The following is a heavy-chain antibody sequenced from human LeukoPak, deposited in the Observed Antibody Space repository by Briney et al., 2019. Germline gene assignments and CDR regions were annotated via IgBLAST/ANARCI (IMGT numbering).Heavy chain of an antibody. CDR2: ISAGNGKT. CDR3: ARDYGIYYDSSGYYY. CDR1: GYTFTSYA. Sequence: GASVKVSCKASGYTFTSYAMHWVRQAPGQRLEWMGWISAGNGKTKYSQKFQGRVTITRDTSASTAYMELSSLRSEDTAVYYCARDYGIYYDSSGYYYWGQGTLVTVSS. V-gene: IGHV1-3*01. J-gene: IGHJ4*02. D-gene: IGHD3-22*01.